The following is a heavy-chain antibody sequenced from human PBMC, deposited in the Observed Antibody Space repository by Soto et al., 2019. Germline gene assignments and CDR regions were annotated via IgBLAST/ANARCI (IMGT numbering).Heavy chain of an antibody. D-gene: IGHD2-8*02. CDR1: CGSFIGYY. Sequence: XXTLSLTCIVSCGSFIGYYWTWIRQPPGTGMEWIGXINHSXSTNYNQSLKXXVTKSVDTXXNQLSLKLTSVNDADKDVYYCARDKITGLFDYWGQGTLVTVYS. CDR3: ARDKITGLFDY. CDR2: INHSXST. V-gene: IGHV4-34*01. J-gene: IGHJ4*02.